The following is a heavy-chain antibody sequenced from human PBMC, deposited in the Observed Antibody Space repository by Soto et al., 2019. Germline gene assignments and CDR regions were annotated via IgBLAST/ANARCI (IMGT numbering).Heavy chain of an antibody. Sequence: PGGSLRLSCAASGFTFSSHAMNWVRQAPGKGLEWVSGINESGDNTYNADSVRGRFSISRDNSKSTLYLQMNSLRVDDTAVYYCAKEGVDTVGIGYGMDVWGQGITVTVSS. CDR2: INESGDNT. D-gene: IGHD5-12*01. V-gene: IGHV3-23*01. J-gene: IGHJ6*02. CDR1: GFTFSSHA. CDR3: AKEGVDTVGIGYGMDV.